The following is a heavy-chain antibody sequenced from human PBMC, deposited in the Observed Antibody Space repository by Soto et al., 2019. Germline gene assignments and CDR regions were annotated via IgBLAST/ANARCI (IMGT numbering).Heavy chain of an antibody. D-gene: IGHD1-26*01. J-gene: IGHJ4*02. V-gene: IGHV1-2*04. CDR2: INPNSGGT. Sequence: GASVKVSCKASGYTFTGYYMHWVRQAPGQGLEWMGWINPNSGGTNYAQKFQGWVTMTRDTSISTAYMELSRLRSDDTAVYYFARGRELVFGKYYDGYRAQGTLDTVSS. CDR1: GYTFTGYY. CDR3: ARGRELVFGKYYDGY.